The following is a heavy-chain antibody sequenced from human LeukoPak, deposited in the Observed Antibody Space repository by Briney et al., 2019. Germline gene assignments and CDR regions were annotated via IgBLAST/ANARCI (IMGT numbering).Heavy chain of an antibody. CDR3: AKDHAGSGRAFES. CDR2: ISSSGNNA. V-gene: IGHV3-23*01. J-gene: IGHJ4*02. CDR1: GFTFRGAA. Sequence: PGGSLRLSCAVSGFTFRGAAMTWVRQAPGKGLEWVSLISSSGNNAYYADSVKGRFSISRDSSKDTLYLQMNSLRAEDTAVYYCAKDHAGSGRAFESWGQGTLVTVSS. D-gene: IGHD2-15*01.